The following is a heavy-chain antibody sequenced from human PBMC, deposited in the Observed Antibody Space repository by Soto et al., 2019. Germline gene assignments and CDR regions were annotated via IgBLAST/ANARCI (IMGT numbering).Heavy chain of an antibody. J-gene: IGHJ1*01. CDR1: GFTFSSYS. V-gene: IGHV3-21*01. CDR2: ISSSSSYI. CDR3: ARDPEGVQYYYDSSGYPEYFQH. Sequence: EVQLVESGGGLVKPGGSLRLSCAASGFTFSSYSMNWVRQAPGKGLEWVSSISSSSSYIYYADSVKGRFTISRDNAKNSLYLQMNSLRAEDTAVYYCARDPEGVQYYYDSSGYPEYFQHWGQGTLVTVSS. D-gene: IGHD3-22*01.